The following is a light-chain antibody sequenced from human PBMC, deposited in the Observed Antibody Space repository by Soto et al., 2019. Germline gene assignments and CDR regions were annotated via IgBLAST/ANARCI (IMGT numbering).Light chain of an antibody. CDR3: QQYFSTWKT. CDR1: QTILYSSNNKNY. CDR2: WAS. Sequence: DIVMTQSPDSLAVSLGERATIHCKSSQTILYSSNNKNYLAWYQQKPGQPPKLLIYWASTRESGVPDRFSGGGSGTDFTLTISSLQAEDVAVYYCQQYFSTWKTFGQGTKVEIK. V-gene: IGKV4-1*01. J-gene: IGKJ1*01.